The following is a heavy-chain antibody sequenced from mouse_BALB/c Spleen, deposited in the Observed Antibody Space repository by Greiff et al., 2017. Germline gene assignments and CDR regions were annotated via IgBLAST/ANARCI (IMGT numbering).Heavy chain of an antibody. CDR1: GFTFTDYY. CDR3: ARDRNWDRFAY. V-gene: IGHV7-3*02. Sequence: EVQVVESGGGLVQPGGSLRLSCATSGFTFTDYYMSWVRQPPGKALEWLGFIRNKANGYTTEYSASVKGRFTISRDNSQSILYLQMNTLRAEDSATYYCARDRNWDRFAYWGQGTLVTVSA. J-gene: IGHJ3*01. D-gene: IGHD4-1*01. CDR2: IRNKANGYTT.